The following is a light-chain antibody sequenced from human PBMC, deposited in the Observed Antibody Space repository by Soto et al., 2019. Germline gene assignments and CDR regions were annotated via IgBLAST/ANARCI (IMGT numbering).Light chain of an antibody. CDR2: AAS. V-gene: IGKV1-6*01. CDR3: LQDYNYPYT. CDR1: QGIKSD. J-gene: IGKJ2*01. Sequence: AIPMTQSPSSLSASVGDRVTITCRASQGIKSDVAWCQQKPGKAPKLLIYAASSLRSGVPPRFSGSGSGTDFTLTISSLQPEDSATYYCLQDYNYPYTFGQGTKLEIK.